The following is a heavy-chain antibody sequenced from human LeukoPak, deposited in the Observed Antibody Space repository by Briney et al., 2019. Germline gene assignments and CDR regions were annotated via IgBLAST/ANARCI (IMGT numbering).Heavy chain of an antibody. CDR1: GYTFTTYD. CDR3: ARGGIVVVPADFDY. V-gene: IGHV1-8*01. J-gene: IGHJ4*02. D-gene: IGHD2-2*01. Sequence: ASVKVSCKASGYTFTTYDINWVRQAPGRGLEWVAWMNPNSGGTVYAQNFQGRVTLARDTSIGTAYMELSRLRSDDTAVYYCARGGIVVVPADFDYWGQGTLVTVSS. CDR2: MNPNSGGT.